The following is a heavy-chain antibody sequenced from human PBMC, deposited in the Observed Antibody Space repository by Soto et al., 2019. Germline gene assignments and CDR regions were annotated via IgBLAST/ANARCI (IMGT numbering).Heavy chain of an antibody. CDR3: EKPSTRYCGGDCSWDY. CDR1: GFTFSSYA. V-gene: IGHV3-23*01. J-gene: IGHJ4*02. D-gene: IGHD2-21*02. CDR2: ISERRASR. Sequence: GGSLRLSCAASGFTFSSYAMSRVRQGPGEGLEWVSAISERRASRYYADSVKGRLTISRDNSKNTLYLQMNSLSGEDTAVYYCEKPSTRYCGGDCSWDYWGQGTLVTVSS.